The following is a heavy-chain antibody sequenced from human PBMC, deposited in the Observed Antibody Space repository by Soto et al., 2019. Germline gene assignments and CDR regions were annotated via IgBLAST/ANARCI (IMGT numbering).Heavy chain of an antibody. CDR1: GGSFSGYY. V-gene: IGHV4-34*01. D-gene: IGHD6-19*01. J-gene: IGHJ5*02. CDR2: INHSGST. CDR3: ARDSAVAGSNWFDP. Sequence: SETLSLTCAVYGGSFSGYYWSWIRQPPGKGLEWIGEINHSGSTNYNPSLKSRVTISVDTSKNQFSLKLSSVTAADTAVYYCARDSAVAGSNWFDPWGQGTLVTVSS.